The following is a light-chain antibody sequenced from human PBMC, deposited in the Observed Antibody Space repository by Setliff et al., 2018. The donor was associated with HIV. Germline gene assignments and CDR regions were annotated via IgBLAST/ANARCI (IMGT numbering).Light chain of an antibody. CDR1: QSVSSW. CDR3: QQYNSYRT. J-gene: IGKJ1*01. CDR2: KAS. V-gene: IGKV1-5*03. Sequence: DIQMNQSPSPLSASVGDRVTITCRASQSVSSWLAWYQQKPGKAPKLLIYKASNLEGGVPSRFSGSGSGTEFTLTISSLQPDDFATYYCQQYNSYRTFGQGTKVDIK.